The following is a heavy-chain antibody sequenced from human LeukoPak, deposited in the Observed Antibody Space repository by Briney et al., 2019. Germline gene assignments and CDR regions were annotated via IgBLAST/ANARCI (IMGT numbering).Heavy chain of an antibody. J-gene: IGHJ4*02. CDR1: GFTFSSYG. Sequence: GGSLRLSCAASGFTFSSYGMHWVRQAPGKGLEWVAFIRYDGSSKYYADSVKGRFTISRDNSKITLYLQMNSLRAEDTAVYYCAKGGSSSWYPNFDYWGQGTLVTVSS. CDR3: AKGGSSSWYPNFDY. CDR2: IRYDGSSK. V-gene: IGHV3-30*02. D-gene: IGHD6-13*01.